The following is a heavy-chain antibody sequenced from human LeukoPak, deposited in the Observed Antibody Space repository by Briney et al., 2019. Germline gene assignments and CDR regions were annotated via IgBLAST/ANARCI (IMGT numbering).Heavy chain of an antibody. CDR2: IDPSDSYT. Sequence: GESLRISCKGSGYSFTTYWISWVRQMPGKGLEWMGRIDPSDSYTNYSPSFQGQVTISADKSISTAYLQWSSLKASDTAMYYCARQYGDREKLDYWGQGTLVTVSS. D-gene: IGHD4-17*01. CDR1: GYSFTTYW. CDR3: ARQYGDREKLDY. V-gene: IGHV5-10-1*04. J-gene: IGHJ4*02.